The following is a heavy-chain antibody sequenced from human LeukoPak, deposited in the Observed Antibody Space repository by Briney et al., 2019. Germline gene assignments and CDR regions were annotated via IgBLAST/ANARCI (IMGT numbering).Heavy chain of an antibody. CDR1: GFTFSSYS. CDR3: ARGGIAAPFDP. CDR2: ISSSSSTI. J-gene: IGHJ5*02. V-gene: IGHV3-48*01. D-gene: IGHD6-13*01. Sequence: GGSLRLSCAASGFTFSSYSMLWVRQAPGKGLEWVSYISSSSSTIYYADSVKGRFTISRDNAKNSLYLQMNSLRAEDTALYYCARGGIAAPFDPWGQGTLVTVSS.